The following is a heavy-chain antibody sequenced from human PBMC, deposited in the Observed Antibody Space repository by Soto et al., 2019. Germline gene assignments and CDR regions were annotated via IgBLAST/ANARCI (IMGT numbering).Heavy chain of an antibody. V-gene: IGHV3-21*01. J-gene: IGHJ6*02. CDR3: ARDRPGATRQKTYYYYGMDV. CDR1: GFTFSSYS. CDR2: ISSSSSYI. D-gene: IGHD1-26*01. Sequence: GGSLRLSCAASGFTFSSYSMNWVRQAPGKGLEWVSSISSSSSYIYYADSVKGRFTISRDNAKNSLYLQMNSLRAEDTAVYYCARDRPGATRQKTYYYYGMDVWGQGTTVTVSS.